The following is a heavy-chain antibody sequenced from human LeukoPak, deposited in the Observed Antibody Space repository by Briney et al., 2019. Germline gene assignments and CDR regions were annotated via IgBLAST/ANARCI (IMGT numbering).Heavy chain of an antibody. Sequence: ASVKVSCKASGYTFTSYYMHWVRQAPGQGLEWMGIINPSGATTTYAQKFQGRVTMTRDTSTGTVYMELSSLRSEDTAVCYCARSDGNWFDPWGQGTLVTVSS. V-gene: IGHV1-46*01. CDR2: INPSGATT. CDR3: ARSDGNWFDP. J-gene: IGHJ5*02. CDR1: GYTFTSYY. D-gene: IGHD2-8*01.